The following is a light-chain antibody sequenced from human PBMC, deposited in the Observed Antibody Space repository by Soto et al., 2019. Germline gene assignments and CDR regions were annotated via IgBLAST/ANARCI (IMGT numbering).Light chain of an antibody. J-gene: IGKJ5*01. CDR2: AAS. V-gene: IGKV1-12*01. CDR1: QGISSW. Sequence: DIKMTPAPSSVSTFFGDRVTITCXASQGISSWLAWYQQKPGKAPKLLIYAASSLQSGVPSRFSGSGSGTDFTLTISSLQPEDFATYYCQQANSFPITFGQGTRLEIK. CDR3: QQANSFPIT.